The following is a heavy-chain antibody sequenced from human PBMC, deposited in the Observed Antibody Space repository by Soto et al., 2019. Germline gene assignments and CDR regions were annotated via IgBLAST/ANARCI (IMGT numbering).Heavy chain of an antibody. CDR3: ASTDSGWPTYEAY. J-gene: IGHJ4*02. Sequence: SETLSLTCAVSGASISSVKWWSWVRQPPGKGLEWIGEIYHGGDTNYNSSLKSRVTMSVDKSRNQFTLRLTSVTAADAAVYYCASTDSGWPTYEAYWGQGTLVTVSS. CDR2: IYHGGDT. CDR1: GASISSVKW. V-gene: IGHV4-4*02. D-gene: IGHD6-19*01.